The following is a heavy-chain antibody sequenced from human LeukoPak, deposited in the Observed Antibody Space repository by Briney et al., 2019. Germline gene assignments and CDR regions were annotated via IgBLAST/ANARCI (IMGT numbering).Heavy chain of an antibody. J-gene: IGHJ4*02. CDR3: ARSIRYFDWLSPTSFDY. Sequence: SETLSLTCTVSGGSVSSSSYYWGWIRQPPGKGLEWIGSIYYSGSTYYNPSLKSRVTISVDTSKNQSSLKLSSVTAADTAVYYCARSIRYFDWLSPTSFDYWGQGTLVTVSS. CDR1: GGSVSSSSYY. D-gene: IGHD3-9*01. V-gene: IGHV4-39*01. CDR2: IYYSGST.